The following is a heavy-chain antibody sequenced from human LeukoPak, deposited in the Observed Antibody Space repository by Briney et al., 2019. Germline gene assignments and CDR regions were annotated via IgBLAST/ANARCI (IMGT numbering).Heavy chain of an antibody. CDR3: ARDLVGAYYYDSSGYYWSY. J-gene: IGHJ4*02. CDR1: GYTFTSYG. V-gene: IGHV1-18*01. D-gene: IGHD3-22*01. CDR2: ISAYNGNK. Sequence: ASVKVSCKASGYTFTSYGISWVRQAPGQGLEWMGWISAYNGNKNYAQKLQGRVTMIPDTSTSTAYMELRSARSDDTPVYYCARDLVGAYYYDSSGYYWSYWGQGTLVTVSS.